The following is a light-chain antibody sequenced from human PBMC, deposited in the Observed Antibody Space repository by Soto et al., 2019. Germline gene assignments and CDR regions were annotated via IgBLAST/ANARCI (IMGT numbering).Light chain of an antibody. CDR2: INN. Sequence: QSVLTQPPSASGTPGQRVTISCSGSSSNIGSNTVNWYQQLPGTAPKLLIYINNQQPSGVPDRFSGYKSGTSASLAISGLQSEDEADYYCAACDDSLNGPVFGGGTKLTVL. CDR3: AACDDSLNGPV. V-gene: IGLV1-44*01. CDR1: SSNIGSNT. J-gene: IGLJ3*02.